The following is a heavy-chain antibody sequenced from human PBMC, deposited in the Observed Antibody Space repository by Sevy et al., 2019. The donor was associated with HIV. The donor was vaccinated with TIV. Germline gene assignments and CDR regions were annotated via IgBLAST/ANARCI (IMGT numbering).Heavy chain of an antibody. D-gene: IGHD1-1*01. CDR2: IYPGDSDT. V-gene: IGHV5-51*01. J-gene: IGHJ6*02. CDR1: GYRFTDYW. Sequence: GESLKISCKASGYRFTDYWIGWVRQMHGKGLEWMGIIYPGDSDTTYSPSFQGQVTISVDKSINTAYLQWSSLKASDTAIFYCARGARGTLPSYYYYPMDVWGQGTTVTVSS. CDR3: ARGARGTLPSYYYYPMDV.